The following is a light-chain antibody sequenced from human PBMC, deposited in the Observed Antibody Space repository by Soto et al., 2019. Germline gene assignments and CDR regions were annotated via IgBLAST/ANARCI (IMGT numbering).Light chain of an antibody. CDR1: SSDVGAYKY. V-gene: IGLV2-8*01. Sequence: QSVLTQPRSASGSPGQSVTISCTGTSSDVGAYKYVSWYQQYPGKAPKLMIYEVTKRPSGVPDRFSGSKSGNTASLTVSGLQAEDEADYYCTSYVGNDIWVFGGGTKVTVL. J-gene: IGLJ3*02. CDR2: EVT. CDR3: TSYVGNDIWV.